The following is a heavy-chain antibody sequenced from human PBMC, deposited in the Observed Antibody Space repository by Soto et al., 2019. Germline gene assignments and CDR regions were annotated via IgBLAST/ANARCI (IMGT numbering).Heavy chain of an antibody. V-gene: IGHV3-33*01. J-gene: IGHJ4*02. CDR1: VFTCSSYG. CDR3: ARGGVVTVDY. CDR2: IWYDGSKK. D-gene: IGHD3-3*01. Sequence: WWSLRLSCSASVFTCSSYGMHWFRQAPGKGLEWVAVIWYDGSKKYYADSVKGRFTISRDNSKNTLYLQMNSLRAEDTAVYYCARGGVVTVDYWGQGTLVTVSS.